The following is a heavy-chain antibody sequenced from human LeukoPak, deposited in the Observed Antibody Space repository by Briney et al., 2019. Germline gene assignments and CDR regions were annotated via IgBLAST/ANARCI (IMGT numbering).Heavy chain of an antibody. J-gene: IGHJ3*02. CDR2: IKKDGSEK. CDR3: AREFFYTPDAFDI. Sequence: GGSLRLSCAASGFTFSRYWMSWVRQAPGKGLEWVANIKKDGSEKYYVDSVKGRFTISRDNAKNSLYLQMNSLRAEDTAVYYCAREFFYTPDAFDIWGQGTMVTVSS. CDR1: GFTFSRYW. V-gene: IGHV3-7*01. D-gene: IGHD2/OR15-2a*01.